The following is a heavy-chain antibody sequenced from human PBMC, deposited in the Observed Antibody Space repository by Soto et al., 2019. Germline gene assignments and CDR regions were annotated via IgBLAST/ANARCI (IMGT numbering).Heavy chain of an antibody. CDR3: ATAPQDIVATMPDY. D-gene: IGHD5-12*01. Sequence: ASVKVSCKASVYTFTSYGISWVRLAPGKGLEWMGGIDPEDGETIYAQKFQGRVTMTEDTSTDTAYMELSSLRSENTAVYYCATAPQDIVATMPDYWGQGTLVTVSS. CDR2: IDPEDGET. J-gene: IGHJ4*02. V-gene: IGHV1-24*01. CDR1: VYTFTSYG.